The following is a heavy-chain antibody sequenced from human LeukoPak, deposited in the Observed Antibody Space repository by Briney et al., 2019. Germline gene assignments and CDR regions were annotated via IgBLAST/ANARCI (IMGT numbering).Heavy chain of an antibody. CDR3: AREGNTADAFDI. J-gene: IGHJ3*02. V-gene: IGHV3-7*01. Sequence: PGGSLRLSCAASGFTFSSYSMSWVRQAPGKGLEWVANIKQDGSEKYYVDSVKGRFTISRDNAKNSLYLQMNSLRAEDTAVYYCAREGNTADAFDIWGQGTMVTVSS. CDR1: GFTFSSYS. CDR2: IKQDGSEK. D-gene: IGHD5-18*01.